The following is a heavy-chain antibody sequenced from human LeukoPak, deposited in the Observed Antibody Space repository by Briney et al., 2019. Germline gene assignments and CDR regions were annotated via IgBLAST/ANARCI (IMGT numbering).Heavy chain of an antibody. J-gene: IGHJ4*02. Sequence: GASVKVSCKASGGTFSSYAISWVRQAPGQGLEWMGRINPILGIANYAQKFQGRVTITADKSTSTAYMELSSLRSEDTAVYYCARKDKDYGGNSHWGQGTLVTVSS. D-gene: IGHD4-23*01. CDR3: ARKDKDYGGNSH. CDR1: GGTFSSYA. CDR2: INPILGIA. V-gene: IGHV1-69*04.